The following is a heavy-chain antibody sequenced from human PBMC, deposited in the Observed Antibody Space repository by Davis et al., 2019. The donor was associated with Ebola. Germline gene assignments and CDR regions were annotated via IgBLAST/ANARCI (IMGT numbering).Heavy chain of an antibody. J-gene: IGHJ5*01. CDR3: AREPSCNDASCYLLVISARFDP. Sequence: PGGSLRLSCAASGFTFDDYAMSWVRQVPGKGLEWVSGINSNGDNTAYADSVKGRFSISRDNAKNSLYLQMNSLRVEDTALYHCAREPSCNDASCYLLVISARFDPWGQGTLVTVSS. V-gene: IGHV3-20*01. D-gene: IGHD2-15*01. CDR1: GFTFDDYA. CDR2: INSNGDNT.